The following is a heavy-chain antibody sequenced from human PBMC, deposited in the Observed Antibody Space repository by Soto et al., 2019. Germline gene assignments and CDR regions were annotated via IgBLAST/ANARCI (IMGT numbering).Heavy chain of an antibody. CDR1: GGSFSGYY. Sequence: QVQLQQWCAGLLKPSETLSLTCAVYGGSFSGYYWSWIRQPPGKGLEWIGEINHSGSTNYNPSLKSRVTISVDTSKNQFSLKLSSVTAADTAVYYCASGGLYYYDSSGYRFDYWGQGTLVTVSS. J-gene: IGHJ4*02. CDR3: ASGGLYYYDSSGYRFDY. CDR2: INHSGST. D-gene: IGHD3-22*01. V-gene: IGHV4-34*01.